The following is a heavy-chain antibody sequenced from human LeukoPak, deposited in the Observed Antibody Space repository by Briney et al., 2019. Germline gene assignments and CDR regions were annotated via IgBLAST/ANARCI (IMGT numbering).Heavy chain of an antibody. J-gene: IGHJ6*03. Sequence: GESLKISCKGSGYSFSNYWIGWVRQMPGKGLEWMGIIYPGEYDIRYSPSFQGQVTISADKSISTAYLQWSSLKASDTAMYYCARLEYSSSSPPNPGYYYFIAAWGKGTTVTVSS. CDR2: IYPGEYDI. D-gene: IGHD6-6*01. CDR1: GYSFSNYW. CDR3: ARLEYSSSSPPNPGYYYFIAA. V-gene: IGHV5-51*01.